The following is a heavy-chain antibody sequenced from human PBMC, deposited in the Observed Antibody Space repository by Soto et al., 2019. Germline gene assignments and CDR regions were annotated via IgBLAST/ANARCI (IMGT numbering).Heavy chain of an antibody. CDR2: IYCDDDE. V-gene: IGHV2-5*02. J-gene: IGHJ4*02. D-gene: IGHD2-2*01. CDR3: AHGSCSSADCYPNPYLDY. CDR1: GFSLSTTAEG. Sequence: QITLKESGPTLVKPTQTLTLTCTFSGFSLSTTAEGVGWIRQPPGKALEWLALIYCDDDERYSPSLKSRLTITKDTSKSQVVLTMTNVDPVDTATYYCAHGSCSSADCYPNPYLDYWGQGILVTVSS.